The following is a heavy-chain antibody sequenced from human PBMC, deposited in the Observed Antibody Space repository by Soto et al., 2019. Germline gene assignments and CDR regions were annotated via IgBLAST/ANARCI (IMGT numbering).Heavy chain of an antibody. CDR1: GGSISSYY. D-gene: IGHD1-26*01. J-gene: IGHJ4*02. CDR2: IYYSGST. V-gene: IGHV4-59*12. CDR3: ARVISYGYFDY. Sequence: PSETLSLTCTVSGGSISSYYWSWIRQPPGKGLEWIGYIYYSGSTDYDPSLKSRVTISVDTSKNQFSLKLSSVTAADTAVYYCARVISYGYFDYWGQGTLVTVSS.